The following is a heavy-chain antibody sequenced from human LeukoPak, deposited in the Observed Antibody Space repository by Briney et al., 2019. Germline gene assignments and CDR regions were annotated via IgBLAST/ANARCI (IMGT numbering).Heavy chain of an antibody. V-gene: IGHV1-18*01. CDR1: GYTFTNYG. J-gene: IGHJ4*02. D-gene: IGHD3-10*01. Sequence: GASVKVSCKTSGYTFTNYGISWVRQAPGQGLEWMGWISTYNGDTKYAQKFQGRVTMTRDTSISTAYMQLSRLRSDDTAVYYCASGPRITIEAKYYSDYWGQGTLVTVSS. CDR2: ISTYNGDT. CDR3: ASGPRITIEAKYYSDY.